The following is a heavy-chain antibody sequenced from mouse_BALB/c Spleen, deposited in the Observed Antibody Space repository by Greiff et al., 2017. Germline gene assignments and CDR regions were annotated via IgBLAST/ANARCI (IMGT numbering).Heavy chain of an antibody. CDR2: IDTSDSYT. CDR1: GYTFTDYW. CDR3: AREGDYYYGSSGYAMDY. D-gene: IGHD1-1*01. V-gene: IGHV1-69*01. Sequence: QVQLQQPGAELVMPGASVKMSCKASGYTFTDYWMHWVKQRPGQGLEWIGAIDTSDSYTSYNQKFKGKATLTVDESSSTAYMQLSSLTSEDSAVYYCAREGDYYYGSSGYAMDYWGQGTSVTVSS. J-gene: IGHJ4*01.